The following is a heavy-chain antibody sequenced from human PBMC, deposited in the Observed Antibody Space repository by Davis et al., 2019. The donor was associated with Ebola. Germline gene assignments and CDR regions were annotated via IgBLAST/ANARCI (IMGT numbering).Heavy chain of an antibody. CDR1: GGSISSYY. D-gene: IGHD1-26*01. CDR2: IYTSGST. Sequence: SETLSLTCTVSGGSISSYYWSWIRQPAGKGLEWIGRIYTSGSTNYNPSLKSRVTISVDSSKNQFSLKLSSVTAADTAVYYCARERALYYYYYLDVWGKGTTVTVSS. CDR3: ARERALYYYYYLDV. J-gene: IGHJ6*03. V-gene: IGHV4-4*07.